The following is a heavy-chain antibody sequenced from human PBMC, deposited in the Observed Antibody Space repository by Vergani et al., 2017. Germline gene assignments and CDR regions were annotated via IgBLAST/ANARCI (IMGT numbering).Heavy chain of an antibody. Sequence: QVQLVQSGAEVKKPGSSVKVSCKASGGTFSSYAISWVRQAPGQGLEWMGGIIPIFGTANYAQKFQGRVTITADESTSTSYMELSSLRSEDTAVYYCARVGPDYGGNPHFDYWGQGTLVTVSS. D-gene: IGHD4-23*01. CDR3: ARVGPDYGGNPHFDY. V-gene: IGHV1-69*12. J-gene: IGHJ4*02. CDR2: IIPIFGTA. CDR1: GGTFSSYA.